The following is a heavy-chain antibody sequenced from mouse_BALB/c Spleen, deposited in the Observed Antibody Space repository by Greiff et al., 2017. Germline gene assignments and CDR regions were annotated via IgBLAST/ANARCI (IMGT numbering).Heavy chain of an antibody. CDR1: GYTFTSYT. CDR2: INPSSGYT. J-gene: IGHJ1*01. CDR3: ARYYGYRWYFDV. D-gene: IGHD1-2*01. Sequence: QVQLQQSAAELARPGASVKMSCKASGYTFTSYTMHWVKQRPGQGLEWIGYINPSSGYTEYNQKFKDKTTLTADKSSSTAYMQLSSLTSEDSAVYYCARYYGYRWYFDVWGAGTTVTVSS. V-gene: IGHV1-4*02.